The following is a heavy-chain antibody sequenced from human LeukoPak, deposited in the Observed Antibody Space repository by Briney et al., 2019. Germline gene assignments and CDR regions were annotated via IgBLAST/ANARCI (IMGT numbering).Heavy chain of an antibody. CDR1: GGSISSGGYY. D-gene: IGHD1-26*01. CDR3: ASSRRGIVGATPIDY. CDR2: IYYSGST. V-gene: IGHV4-31*03. Sequence: SETLSLTCTVSGGSISSGGYYWSWIRQHPGKGLEWIGYIYYSGSTYYNPSLKNRVTISVDTSKNQFSLKLSSVTAADTAVYYCASSRRGIVGATPIDYWGQGTLVTVSS. J-gene: IGHJ4*02.